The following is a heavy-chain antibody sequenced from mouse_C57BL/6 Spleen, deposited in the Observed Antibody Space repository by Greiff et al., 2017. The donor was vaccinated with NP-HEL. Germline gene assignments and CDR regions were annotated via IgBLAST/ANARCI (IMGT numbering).Heavy chain of an antibody. CDR2: IFPGSGST. CDR1: GYTFTDYY. V-gene: IGHV1-75*01. Sequence: VKLMESGPELVKPGASVKISCKASGYTFTDYYINWVKQRPGQGLEWIGWIFPGSGSTYYNEKFKGKATLTVDKSSSTAYMLLSSLTSEDSAVYFCASQFITTVVAPFAYWGQGTLVTVSA. D-gene: IGHD1-1*01. J-gene: IGHJ3*01. CDR3: ASQFITTVVAPFAY.